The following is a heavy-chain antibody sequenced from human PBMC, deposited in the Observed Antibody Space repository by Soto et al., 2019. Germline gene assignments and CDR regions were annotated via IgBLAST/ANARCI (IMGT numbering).Heavy chain of an antibody. V-gene: IGHV3-21*01. J-gene: IGHJ4*02. CDR3: ARVAGNPQSAGFDY. CDR1: GFTFSSYS. D-gene: IGHD6-19*01. CDR2: ISSSSSYI. Sequence: GGSLRLSCAASGFTFSSYSMNWVRQAPGKGLEWVSSISSSSSYIYYADSVKGRFTISRDNAKNSLYLQMNSLRAEDTAVYYCARVAGNPQSAGFDYWGQGTLVTVSS.